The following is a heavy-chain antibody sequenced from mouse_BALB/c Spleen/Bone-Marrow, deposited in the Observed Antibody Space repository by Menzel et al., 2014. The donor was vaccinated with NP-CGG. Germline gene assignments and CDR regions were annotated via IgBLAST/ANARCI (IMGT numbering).Heavy chain of an antibody. CDR2: INPGSGGT. J-gene: IGHJ4*01. Sequence: QVQLQQSGAELVRPGTSVKVSCKASGYAFTNYLIEWVKQRPGQGLEWIGVINPGSGGTNYNEKFKGKATLTADKSSSTAYMLLSSLTSDDSAVYFCARSLLRLQNAMDYWGQGTSVTVSS. CDR1: GYAFTNYL. CDR3: ARSLLRLQNAMDY. V-gene: IGHV1-54*01. D-gene: IGHD1-2*01.